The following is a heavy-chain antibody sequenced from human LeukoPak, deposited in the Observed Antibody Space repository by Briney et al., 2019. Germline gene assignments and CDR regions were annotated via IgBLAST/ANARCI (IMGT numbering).Heavy chain of an antibody. CDR3: ASNTGTVFDY. Sequence: PSETLSLTCTVSGGSISGFYWSWIRQFPGKGLEWIGYVYYSGSTEYNPSLRSRVTISLEMSKHQFSLNLTSVTAADTAVYYCASNTGTVFDYWGQGILVTVSS. J-gene: IGHJ4*02. V-gene: IGHV4-59*01. CDR2: VYYSGST. CDR1: GGSISGFY. D-gene: IGHD7-27*01.